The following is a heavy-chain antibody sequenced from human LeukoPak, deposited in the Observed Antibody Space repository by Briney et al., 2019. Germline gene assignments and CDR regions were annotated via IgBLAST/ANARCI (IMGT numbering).Heavy chain of an antibody. CDR1: GYTFTGTY. J-gene: IGHJ6*02. D-gene: IGHD4-23*01. CDR2: SNPKSGGS. V-gene: IGHV1-2*02. Sequence: ASVKVSCKASGYTFTGTYMHWVRQAPGQGLEWMGWSNPKSGGSEYAQKYQGRVTMTRDTSISTAYMELSSLRSDDTAVYFCARDHCSDGGRHEHHYFGMDVWGQGTTVTVSS. CDR3: ARDHCSDGGRHEHHYFGMDV.